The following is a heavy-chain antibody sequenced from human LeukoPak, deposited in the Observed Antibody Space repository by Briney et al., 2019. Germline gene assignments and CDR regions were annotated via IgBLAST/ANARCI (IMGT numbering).Heavy chain of an antibody. CDR1: GFTFNTYW. CDR2: IKEDGSEK. V-gene: IGHV3-7*04. J-gene: IGHJ4*02. Sequence: GGSLRLSCAASGFTFNTYWMSWVRQAPGKGLEWVANIKEDGSEKYYVDFVKGRFTISRDNAKNPLYLQMNSLRVEDTAVYYCARGIDEWLYLNYWGQGALVTVSS. CDR3: ARGIDEWLYLNY. D-gene: IGHD3-3*01.